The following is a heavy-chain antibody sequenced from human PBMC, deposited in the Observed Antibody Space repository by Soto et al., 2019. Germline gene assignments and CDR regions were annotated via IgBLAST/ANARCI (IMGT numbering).Heavy chain of an antibody. V-gene: IGHV1-69*13. CDR3: ARVTYDSRDTPGFDY. D-gene: IGHD3-22*01. J-gene: IGHJ4*02. CDR1: GCTFSSYA. Sequence: SVKVSCKASGCTFSSYAISWVRQAPGQGLEWMGGIIPIFGTANYAQKFQGRVTITADESTSTAYMELSSLRSEDTAVYYCARVTYDSRDTPGFDYWGQGTLVTVSS. CDR2: IIPIFGTA.